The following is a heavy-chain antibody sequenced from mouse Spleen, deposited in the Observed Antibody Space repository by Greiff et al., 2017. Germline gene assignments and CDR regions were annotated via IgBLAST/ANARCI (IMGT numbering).Heavy chain of an antibody. CDR2: IYPGSGST. CDR3: TRSATTPYYYAMDY. J-gene: IGHJ4*01. V-gene: IGHV1S22*01. CDR1: GYTFTSYW. D-gene: IGHD1-1*01. Sequence: LQQPGSELVRPGASVKLSCKASGYTFTSYWMHWVKQRPGQGLEWIGNIYPGSGSTNYDEKFKSKATLTVDTSSSTAYMQLSSLTSEDSAVYYCTRSATTPYYYAMDYWGQGTSVTVSS.